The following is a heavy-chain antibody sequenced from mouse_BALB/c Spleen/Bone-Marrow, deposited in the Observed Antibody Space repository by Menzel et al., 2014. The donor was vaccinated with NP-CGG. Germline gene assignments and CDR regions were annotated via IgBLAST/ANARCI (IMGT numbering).Heavy chain of an antibody. V-gene: IGHV14-4*02. D-gene: IGHD2-1*01. CDR2: IDPENGDT. CDR3: SDGNFYALDY. Sequence: EVQLVESGAELVRSGASVKLSCTASGFNIKDYYIHWVKQWPEQGLEWIGWIDPENGDTEYAPKFQGKATMTADTSSNTAYLQLSSLTSVDTAVYYCSDGNFYALDYWGQGTSVTVSS. CDR1: GFNIKDYY. J-gene: IGHJ4*01.